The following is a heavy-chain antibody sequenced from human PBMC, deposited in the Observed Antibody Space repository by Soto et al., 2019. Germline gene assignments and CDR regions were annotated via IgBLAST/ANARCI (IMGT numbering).Heavy chain of an antibody. CDR1: GYTFTSYG. CDR2: ISAYNGNT. Sequence: ASVKVSCKASGYTFTSYGISWVRQAPGQGLEWMGWISAYNGNTNYAQKLQGRVTMTTDTSTSTAYMELRSLRSDETAVYYCARREWERRDSYYYYGMDAWGPGTPATVSS. D-gene: IGHD1-26*01. V-gene: IGHV1-18*01. J-gene: IGHJ6*02. CDR3: ARREWERRDSYYYYGMDA.